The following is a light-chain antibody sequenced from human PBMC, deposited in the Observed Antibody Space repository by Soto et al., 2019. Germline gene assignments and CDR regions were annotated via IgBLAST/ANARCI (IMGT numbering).Light chain of an antibody. CDR2: DVS. J-gene: IGLJ1*01. CDR3: CSFAGTYTFV. Sequence: QSALTQPRSVSGSPGQSVTISCTGTSSDVGSYNYVSWYQQHPGKAPTVMIFDVSKRPSGVPDRFSGSRSGNTASLTISGLQAEDEADYYCCSFAGTYTFVFGTGPKLTVL. CDR1: SSDVGSYNY. V-gene: IGLV2-11*01.